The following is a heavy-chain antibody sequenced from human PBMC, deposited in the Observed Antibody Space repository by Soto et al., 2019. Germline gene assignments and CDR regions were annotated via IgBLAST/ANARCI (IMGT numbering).Heavy chain of an antibody. CDR3: ARQNQYDFWSGYYFDY. CDR2: IYYSGST. V-gene: IGHV4-59*08. J-gene: IGHJ4*02. D-gene: IGHD3-3*01. CDR1: GGSISSYY. Sequence: SETLSLTCTVSGGSISSYYWSWIRQPPGKGLEWIGYIYYSGSTNYNPSLKSRVTISVDTSKNQFSLKLSSVTAADTAVYYCARQNQYDFWSGYYFDYWGQGTLVTVSS.